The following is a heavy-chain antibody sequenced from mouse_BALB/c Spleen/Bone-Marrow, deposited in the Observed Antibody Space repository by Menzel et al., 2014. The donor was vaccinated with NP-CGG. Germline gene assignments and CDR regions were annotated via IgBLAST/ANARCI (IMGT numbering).Heavy chain of an antibody. CDR3: AGGLYGNSGY. D-gene: IGHD2-1*01. CDR1: GYTFTSYW. J-gene: IGHJ2*01. CDR2: IDPSDSYT. V-gene: IGHV1-69*02. Sequence: VQRVESGAELMKPGASVKLSCKASGYTFTSYWMHWVKQRPGQGLEWIGEIDPSDSYTNYNQKFKGKATLTVDKSSSTAYMQLSSLTSEDSAVYYCAGGLYGNSGYWGQGTTLTVSS.